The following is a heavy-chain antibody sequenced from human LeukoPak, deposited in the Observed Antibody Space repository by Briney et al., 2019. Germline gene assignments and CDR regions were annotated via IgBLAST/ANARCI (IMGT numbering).Heavy chain of an antibody. CDR2: ISSSSSTI. V-gene: IGHV3-48*01. J-gene: IGHJ4*02. Sequence: GGSLGLSCAASGFTFSSYSMNWVRQAPGKGLEWVSYISSSSSTIYYADSVKGRFTISRDNAKNSLYLQMNSLRAEDTAVYYCARDYLSNLDYWGQGTLVTVSS. CDR3: ARDYLSNLDY. CDR1: GFTFSSYS. D-gene: IGHD4-11*01.